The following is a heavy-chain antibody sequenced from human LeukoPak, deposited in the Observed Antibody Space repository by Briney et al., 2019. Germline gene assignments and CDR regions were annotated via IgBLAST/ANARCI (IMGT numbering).Heavy chain of an antibody. CDR2: ISYDGSNK. J-gene: IGHJ4*02. CDR1: GFTFSDYY. CDR3: ARDSSSSWYAVFDY. D-gene: IGHD6-13*01. Sequence: GGSLRLSCAASGFTFSDYYMTWLRQAPGKGLQWVAVISYDGSNKYYADSVKGRFTISRDNSKNMLYLQMNSLRAEDTAVYYCARDSSSSWYAVFDYWGQGTLVTVSS. V-gene: IGHV3-30*03.